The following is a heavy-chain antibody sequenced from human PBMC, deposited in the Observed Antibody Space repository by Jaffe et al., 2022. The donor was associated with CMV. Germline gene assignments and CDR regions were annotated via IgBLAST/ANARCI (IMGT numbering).Heavy chain of an antibody. V-gene: IGHV3-21*01. Sequence: EVQLVESGGGLVKPGGSLRLSCAASGFTFSSYSMNWVRQAPGKGLEWVSSISSSSSYIYYADSVKGRFTISRDNAKNSLYLQMNSLRAEDTAVYYCARDFLPTYCSGGSCYSAFDIWGQGTMVTVSS. CDR3: ARDFLPTYCSGGSCYSAFDI. D-gene: IGHD2-15*01. CDR1: GFTFSSYS. CDR2: ISSSSSYI. J-gene: IGHJ3*02.